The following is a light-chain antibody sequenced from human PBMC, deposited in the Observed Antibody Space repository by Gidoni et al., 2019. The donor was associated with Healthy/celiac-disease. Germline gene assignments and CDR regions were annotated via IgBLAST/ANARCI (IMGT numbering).Light chain of an antibody. CDR1: SLRSYY. CDR2: GKN. V-gene: IGLV3-19*01. J-gene: IGLJ2*01. Sequence: SSELTQDPAVSVALGQTVRIPCQGDSLRSYYSSWYQHKPGQAPVLVIYGKNNRTSGIPDRFSGSSSGNTASLTITGAQAEDEADYYCNSRDSSGNHVVFGGGTKLTVL. CDR3: NSRDSSGNHVV.